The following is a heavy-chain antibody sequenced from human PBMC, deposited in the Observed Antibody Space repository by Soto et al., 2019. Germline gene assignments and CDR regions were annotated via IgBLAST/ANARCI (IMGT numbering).Heavy chain of an antibody. Sequence: PGGSLRLSCAASGFTFSSYAMHWVRQAPGKGLEWVAVILYDGSNKYYADSVKGRFTISRDNSKNTLYLQMNSLRSDDTAVYYCARYDDWNDVITFYWFDPWGQGTLVNVSS. CDR2: ILYDGSNK. CDR3: ARYDDWNDVITFYWFDP. D-gene: IGHD1-1*01. J-gene: IGHJ5*02. CDR1: GFTFSSYA. V-gene: IGHV3-30-3*01.